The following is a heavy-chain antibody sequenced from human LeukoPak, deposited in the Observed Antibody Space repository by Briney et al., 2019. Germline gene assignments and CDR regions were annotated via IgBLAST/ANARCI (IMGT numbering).Heavy chain of an antibody. Sequence: ASVKVSCKASGYTFTSYDINWVRQATGQGLEWMGWMNPNSGNTGYAQKFQGRVTITRNTSISTAYMELSSLRSEDTAVYYCARNDGIAVAGTRPGTFDYWGQGTLVTVSS. D-gene: IGHD6-19*01. J-gene: IGHJ4*02. V-gene: IGHV1-8*03. CDR1: GYTFTSYD. CDR3: ARNDGIAVAGTRPGTFDY. CDR2: MNPNSGNT.